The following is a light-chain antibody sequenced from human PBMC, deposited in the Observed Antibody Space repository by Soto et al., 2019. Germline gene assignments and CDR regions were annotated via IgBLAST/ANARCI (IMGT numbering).Light chain of an antibody. CDR1: SSNIGTNY. J-gene: IGLJ1*01. V-gene: IGLV1-47*02. CDR3: AAWDDSLNAFYV. Sequence: QSVLTQPPSASGTPGQRVSVSCSGSSSNIGTNYVYWYQHPPGAAPRLLIFSDDHRPAGVPVRFSASKSGTSASLAINGLRSEDEADYYCAAWDDSLNAFYVFGTGTKVTVL. CDR2: SDD.